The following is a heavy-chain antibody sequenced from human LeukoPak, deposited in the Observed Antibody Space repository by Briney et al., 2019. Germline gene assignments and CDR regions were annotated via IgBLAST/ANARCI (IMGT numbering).Heavy chain of an antibody. J-gene: IGHJ6*03. CDR1: GGSISSYY. CDR2: IYTSGST. CDR3: ARRTVTTDYYYYMDV. D-gene: IGHD4-11*01. V-gene: IGHV4-4*09. Sequence: PSETLSLTCTVSGGSISSYYWSWIRQPTGKGLEWIGYIYTSGSTNYNPSLKSRVTISVDTSKNQFSLKLSSVTAADTAVYYCARRTVTTDYYYYMDVWGKGTTVTVSS.